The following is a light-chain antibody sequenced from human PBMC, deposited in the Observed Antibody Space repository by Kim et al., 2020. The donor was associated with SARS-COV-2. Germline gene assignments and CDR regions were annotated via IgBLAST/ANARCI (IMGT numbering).Light chain of an antibody. V-gene: IGLV4-69*01. CDR3: QTWDTGIRV. CDR2: VNSDGSH. CDR1: SGHSSYA. J-gene: IGLJ3*02. Sequence: QLVLTQSPSASASLGASVKVTCTLSSGHSSYAIAWHQQQPEEGPRYLMKVNSDGSHSKGDGIPDRFSASSSGAERYLTISSLQSEDEADYYCQTWDTGIRVFGGGTQLTVL.